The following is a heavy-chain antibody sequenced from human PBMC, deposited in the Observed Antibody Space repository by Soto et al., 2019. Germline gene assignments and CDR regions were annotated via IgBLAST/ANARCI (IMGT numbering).Heavy chain of an antibody. CDR3: ASWARPHESLWFGPFDY. CDR1: GLTLSSNV. J-gene: IGHJ4*02. V-gene: IGHV3-23*01. CDR2: ISGGGST. Sequence: EVQLLESGGGLVQPGGSLRLSCAASGLTLSSNVMSWVRQAPGKGLEWVAAISGGGSTYYTDSVKGRLTVSSDSSANTLYLQMNSLRAEDTAVYSCASWARPHESLWFGPFDYWGQGTQVTVSS. D-gene: IGHD3-10*01.